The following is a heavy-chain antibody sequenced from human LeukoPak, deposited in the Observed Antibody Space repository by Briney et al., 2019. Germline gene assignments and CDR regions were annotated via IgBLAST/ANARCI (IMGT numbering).Heavy chain of an antibody. J-gene: IGHJ4*02. CDR3: ARVSAGTYSFDY. CDR1: GGSISSSNW. V-gene: IGHV4-4*02. D-gene: IGHD3-10*01. Sequence: SETLSLTCAVSGGSISSSNWWSWVRQPPGKGLGWIGEIYHSGSTNYNPSLKSRVTISVDRSKNQFSLKLSSVTAADTAVYFCARVSAGTYSFDYWGQGTLVTVSS. CDR2: IYHSGST.